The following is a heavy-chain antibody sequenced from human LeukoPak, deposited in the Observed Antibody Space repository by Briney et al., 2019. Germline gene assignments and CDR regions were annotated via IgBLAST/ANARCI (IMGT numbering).Heavy chain of an antibody. CDR1: GYTFTSYA. CDR2: VNPSGGST. J-gene: IGHJ4*02. D-gene: IGHD4-11*01. Sequence: ASVKVSCKASGYTFTSYAMNWVRQAPGQGLEWMGIVNPSGGSTSYAQKFQGRVTMTRDTSTSTVYMELSSLRSEDTAVYYCARALTTQGLSLDYWGQGTLVTVSS. V-gene: IGHV1-46*01. CDR3: ARALTTQGLSLDY.